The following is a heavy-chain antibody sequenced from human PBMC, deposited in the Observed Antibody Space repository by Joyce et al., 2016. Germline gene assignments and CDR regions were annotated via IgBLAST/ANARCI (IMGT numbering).Heavy chain of an antibody. V-gene: IGHV3-33*01. CDR3: VRDPSYYLSSGYPDD. D-gene: IGHD3-22*01. J-gene: IGHJ4*02. Sequence: QVQLVQSGGGVVQPGRTLRLSCAASGFNFTNYGMHWVRQAPGKGLEWVAVIWYDGSNEYSADSVKGRFTISRDNSKNTLHLQMNSLRAEDTAIYYCVRDPSYYLSSGYPDDWGQGTLVTVSS. CDR1: GFNFTNYG. CDR2: IWYDGSNE.